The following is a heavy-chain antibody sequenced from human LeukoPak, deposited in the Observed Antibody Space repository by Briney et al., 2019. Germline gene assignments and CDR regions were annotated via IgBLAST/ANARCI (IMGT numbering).Heavy chain of an antibody. Sequence: GGSLRLSCAASGFTFSSYSMNWVRQAPGKGLEWVSYISSSSSTIYYADSVKGRFTISRDNAKNSLYLQMNSLGAEDTAVYYCARDSSVVVVPAATTWDYYYGMDVWGQGTTVTVSS. D-gene: IGHD2-2*01. CDR1: GFTFSSYS. CDR3: ARDSSVVVVPAATTWDYYYGMDV. J-gene: IGHJ6*02. CDR2: ISSSSSTI. V-gene: IGHV3-48*01.